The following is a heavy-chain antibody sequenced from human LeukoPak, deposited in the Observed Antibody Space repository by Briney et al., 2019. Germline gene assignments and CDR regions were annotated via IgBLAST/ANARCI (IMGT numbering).Heavy chain of an antibody. D-gene: IGHD6-19*01. CDR1: GFTFSSYS. J-gene: IGHJ4*02. CDR2: VSGGGVTT. CDR3: PKQSYASGWNPFDY. V-gene: IGHV3-23*01. Sequence: PGGSLRLSCAASGFTFSSYSMNWVRQAPGKGLEWVSTVSGGGVTTYYADSAKGRFTISRDNSKNTLYLQMNSLTAEDTAVYYCPKQSYASGWNPFDYWGQGILVTVSS.